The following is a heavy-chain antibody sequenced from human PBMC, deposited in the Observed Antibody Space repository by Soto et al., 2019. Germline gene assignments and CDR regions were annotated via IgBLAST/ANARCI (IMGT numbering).Heavy chain of an antibody. D-gene: IGHD2-8*01. CDR2: ISGGGDTT. Sequence: PGGSLRLSCAASGFTFSSYGISWIRLSPGKGMEWVSVISGGGDTTYYTPSVKGRFTISRDDFRNTLYLQMNSLRTEDTAIYYFAKLLDFVVLPAGILYYCGPGSLVTGSA. CDR3: AKLLDFVVLPAGILYY. V-gene: IGHV3-23*01. CDR1: GFTFSSYG. J-gene: IGHJ4*02.